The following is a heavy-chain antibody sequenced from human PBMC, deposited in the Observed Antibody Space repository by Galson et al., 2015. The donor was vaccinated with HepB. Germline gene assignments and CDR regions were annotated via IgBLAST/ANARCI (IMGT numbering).Heavy chain of an antibody. J-gene: IGHJ6*02. D-gene: IGHD3-10*01. Sequence: ETLSLTCTVSGGSINSYHWSWIRQPAGKGLEWIGRIYPSGNTKNNPSLKGRVTMSVDTSKNLFSLNLSSVTAADTAVYYCTRDGSDKGPYFYGLDVWGQGTTVTVSS. CDR2: IYPSGNT. V-gene: IGHV4-4*07. CDR3: TRDGSDKGPYFYGLDV. CDR1: GGSINSYH.